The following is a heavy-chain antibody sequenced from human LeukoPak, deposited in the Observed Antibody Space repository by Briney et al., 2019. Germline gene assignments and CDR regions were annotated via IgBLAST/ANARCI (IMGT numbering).Heavy chain of an antibody. CDR3: AREADYDFWRGHYYYYYMDV. J-gene: IGHJ6*03. D-gene: IGHD3-3*01. CDR1: GGSISSYY. V-gene: IGHV4-59*12. Sequence: SETLSLTCTVSGGSISSYYWSWIRQPPGKGLEWIGYIYYSGSTNYNPSLKSRVTISVDTSKNQFSLKLSSVTAADTAVYYCAREADYDFWRGHYYYYYMDVWGKGTTVTVSS. CDR2: IYYSGST.